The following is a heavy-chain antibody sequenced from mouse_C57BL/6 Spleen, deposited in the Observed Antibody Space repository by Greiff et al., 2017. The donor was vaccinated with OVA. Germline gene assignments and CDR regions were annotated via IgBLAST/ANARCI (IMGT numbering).Heavy chain of an antibody. CDR2: IDPENGDT. Sequence: EVQLQQSGAELVRPGASVKLSCTASGFNIKDDYMHWVKQRPEQGLEWIGWIDPENGDTEYASKFQGKATITADTSSNTAYLQLSSLTSEDTAVYYCTTDYGYYAMDYWGQGTSVTVSS. D-gene: IGHD2-4*01. CDR3: TTDYGYYAMDY. CDR1: GFNIKDDY. V-gene: IGHV14-4*01. J-gene: IGHJ4*01.